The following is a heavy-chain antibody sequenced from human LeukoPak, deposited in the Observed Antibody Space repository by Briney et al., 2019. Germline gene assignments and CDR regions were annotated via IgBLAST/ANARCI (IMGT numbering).Heavy chain of an antibody. Sequence: SETLSLTCTVSGYSISSGYYWGWIRQPPGKGLEWIGSIYHSGSTYYNPSLKSRVTISVDTSKNQFSLKLNSVTAADTAVYYCARVWSSSTDYWGQGTLVTVSS. CDR2: IYHSGST. V-gene: IGHV4-38-2*02. J-gene: IGHJ4*02. D-gene: IGHD6-13*01. CDR3: ARVWSSSTDY. CDR1: GYSISSGYY.